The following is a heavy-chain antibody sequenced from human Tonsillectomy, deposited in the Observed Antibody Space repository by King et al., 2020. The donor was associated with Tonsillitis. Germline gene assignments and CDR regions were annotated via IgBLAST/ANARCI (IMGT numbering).Heavy chain of an antibody. CDR3: ARGEQYYDFWSGYNYFDA. J-gene: IGHJ4*02. CDR2: ITSTTNTI. Sequence: VQLVESGGGLVQPGGSLRLSCAASGFTFSSYSMNWVRQAPGKGLEWISYITSTTNTIYYANSVRGRFTISRDNAKNSLYLQMNSLRAEDTAVYFCARGEQYYDFWSGYNYFDAWGLGTLFTVSS. D-gene: IGHD3-3*01. CDR1: GFTFSSYS. V-gene: IGHV3-48*01.